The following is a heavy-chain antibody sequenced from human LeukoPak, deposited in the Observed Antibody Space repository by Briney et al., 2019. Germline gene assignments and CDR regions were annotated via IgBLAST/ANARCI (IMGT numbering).Heavy chain of an antibody. J-gene: IGHJ6*02. Sequence: PGGSLRLSCAASGFTVNSNYMSWVRQAPGKGLEWVSVIYSGGTTYYADSVKGRFTISRDNSQNIVYLQMNSLRAEDTAVYYCARDGSSSRPPVSVSGYYGMDVWGQGTTVTVSS. CDR3: ARDGSSSRPPVSVSGYYGMDV. CDR2: IYSGGTT. D-gene: IGHD6-13*01. V-gene: IGHV3-53*01. CDR1: GFTVNSNY.